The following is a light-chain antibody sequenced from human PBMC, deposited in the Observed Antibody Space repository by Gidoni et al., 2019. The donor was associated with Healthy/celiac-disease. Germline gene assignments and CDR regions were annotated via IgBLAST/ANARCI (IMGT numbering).Light chain of an antibody. CDR1: QSVSSN. CDR3: QQYNNWPRT. Sequence: DILMTQSPATLSVSPGERATLSCRASQSVSSNLAWYQQKPGQAPRLLIYGASTRATGIPARVSGSGSGTEFTLTISSLQSEEFAVYYCQQYNNWPRTFGQGTKVEIK. V-gene: IGKV3-15*01. CDR2: GAS. J-gene: IGKJ1*01.